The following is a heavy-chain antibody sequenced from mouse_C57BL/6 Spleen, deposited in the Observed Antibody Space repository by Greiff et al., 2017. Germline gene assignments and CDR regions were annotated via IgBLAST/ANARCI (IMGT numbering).Heavy chain of an antibody. CDR2: INYDGSST. CDR1: GFTFSDYY. J-gene: IGHJ4*01. Sequence: EVMLVESEGGLVQPGSSMKLSCTASGFTFSDYYMAWVRQVPEKGLEWVANINYDGSSTYYLDSLKSRFILSRDNAKNILYLQMSSLKSEDTATYYCAREGSTAMDYWGQGTSVTVSS. V-gene: IGHV5-16*01. CDR3: AREGSTAMDY. D-gene: IGHD3-1*01.